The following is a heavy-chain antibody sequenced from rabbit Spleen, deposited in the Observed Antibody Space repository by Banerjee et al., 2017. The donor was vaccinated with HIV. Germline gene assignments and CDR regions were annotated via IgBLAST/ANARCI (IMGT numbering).Heavy chain of an antibody. V-gene: IGHV1S45*01. Sequence: QEQLVESGGGLVKPGASLTLICTASGFSFSTGYDMSWVRQAPGKGLEWIGFIYTGNGKNYYASWAKGRFTISKTSSTTVTLQVSSLTAADTATYFCTRDDGSGHYIDGYFNLWGPGTLVTVS. CDR2: IYTGNGKN. D-gene: IGHD1-1*01. CDR3: TRDDGSGHYIDGYFNL. CDR1: GFSFSTGYD. J-gene: IGHJ4*01.